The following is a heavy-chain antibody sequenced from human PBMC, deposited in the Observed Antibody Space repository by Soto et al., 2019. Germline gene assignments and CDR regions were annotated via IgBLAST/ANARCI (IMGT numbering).Heavy chain of an antibody. CDR2: ISYSGST. D-gene: IGHD3-10*01. CDR1: GGSISSSRYY. Sequence: SETLSLTCSVSGGSISSSRYYWGWIRQPPGKGLEWIGTISYSGSTYYDPSLKSRVTISVDTSKNQFSLKLSSVTAADTAVYYCARHFEPYYYGSGSPPDYWGQGTLVTVSS. J-gene: IGHJ4*02. CDR3: ARHFEPYYYGSGSPPDY. V-gene: IGHV4-39*01.